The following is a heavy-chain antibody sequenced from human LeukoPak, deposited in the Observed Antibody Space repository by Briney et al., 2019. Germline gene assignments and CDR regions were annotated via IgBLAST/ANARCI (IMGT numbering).Heavy chain of an antibody. CDR3: ARESESSGWYDY. CDR2: ISGDGGST. Sequence: PGGSLRLSCAAPGFMFHDYAIHWVRQAPGKGLEWVSLISGDGGSTFYADSVQGRFTISRDNSKNSLYLQMNSLRSDDTALYYCARESESSGWYDYWGQGTLVNVTS. CDR1: GFMFHDYA. J-gene: IGHJ4*02. D-gene: IGHD6-13*01. V-gene: IGHV3-43*02.